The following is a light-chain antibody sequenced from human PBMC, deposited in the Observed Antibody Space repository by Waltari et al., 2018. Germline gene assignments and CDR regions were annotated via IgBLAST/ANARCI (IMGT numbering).Light chain of an antibody. V-gene: IGKV3-11*01. CDR1: QNSGSY. CDR2: DAS. J-gene: IGKJ2*01. Sequence: EIVLTQSPATLSLSPGERATLSCRASQNSGSYLAWYHQKPGQPPRVLIYDASTRATGIPARFSGSGSGADFALTISSLEPDDFAVYYCQQRSNWPRTFGQGTKLEIK. CDR3: QQRSNWPRT.